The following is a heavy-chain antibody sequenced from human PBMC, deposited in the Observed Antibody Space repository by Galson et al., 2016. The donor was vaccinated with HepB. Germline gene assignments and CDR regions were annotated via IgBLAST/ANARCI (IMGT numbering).Heavy chain of an antibody. J-gene: IGHJ4*02. CDR2: ISYHGKT. CDR1: GGSISSSHSYY. Sequence: SETLSLTCTVSGGSISSSHSYYWGWIRQPPGGGLEWIGTISYHGKTYYHPSLKSRVTISVDTSRNQFSLRLSSVTATDTAVYYCASDDYWGQGTLVTVSS. V-gene: IGHV4-39*02. CDR3: ASDDY.